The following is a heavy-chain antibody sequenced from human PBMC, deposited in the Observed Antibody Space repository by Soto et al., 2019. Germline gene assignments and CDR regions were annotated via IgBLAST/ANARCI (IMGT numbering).Heavy chain of an antibody. CDR1: GGSIGSYY. CDR2: VYYSDGT. Sequence: AETLSLTCTVSGGSIGSYYWSWIRQPPGRGLEWIGCVYYSDGTNYNPPLKSRVTMSMDKSNNQFSLRLSSVTAADTAVYYCARTGSISWSFFYYGMEVWGQGTTVPVYS. V-gene: IGHV4-59*01. CDR3: ARTGSISWSFFYYGMEV. D-gene: IGHD2-21*01. J-gene: IGHJ6*02.